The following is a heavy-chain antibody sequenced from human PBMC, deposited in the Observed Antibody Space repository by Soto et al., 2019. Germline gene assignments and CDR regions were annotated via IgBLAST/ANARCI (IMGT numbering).Heavy chain of an antibody. J-gene: IGHJ5*02. CDR2: INPNSGGT. D-gene: IGHD1-20*01. Sequence: ASVKVSCKASGYTFTGHYMHWVRQAPGQGLEWMGWINPNSGGTNYAQKFQGWVTMTRDTSISTAYMELSRLRSDDTAVYYCAREGITGTWFDPWGQGTLVTVSS. V-gene: IGHV1-2*04. CDR1: GYTFTGHY. CDR3: AREGITGTWFDP.